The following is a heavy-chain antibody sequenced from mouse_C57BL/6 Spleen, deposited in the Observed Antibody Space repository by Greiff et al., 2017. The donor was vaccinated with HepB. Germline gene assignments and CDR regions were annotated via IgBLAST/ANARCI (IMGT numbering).Heavy chain of an antibody. CDR3: ALYDYDGFAY. CDR1: GYTFTSYW. J-gene: IGHJ3*01. CDR2: IDPSDSET. Sequence: QVHVKQPGAELVRPGSSVKLSCKASGYTFTSYWMHWVKQRPIQGLEWIGNIDPSDSETHYNQKFKDKATLTVDKSSSTAYMQLSSLTSEDSAVYYCALYDYDGFAYWGQGTLVTVSA. V-gene: IGHV1-52*01. D-gene: IGHD2-4*01.